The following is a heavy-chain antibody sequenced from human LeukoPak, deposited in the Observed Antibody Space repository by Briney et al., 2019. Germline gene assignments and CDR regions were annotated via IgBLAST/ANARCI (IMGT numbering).Heavy chain of an antibody. CDR3: ARSGVGATTPLDY. J-gene: IGHJ4*02. CDR2: IYYSGST. V-gene: IGHV4-59*01. D-gene: IGHD1-26*01. CDR1: GGSISSYY. Sequence: SETLSLTCTVSGGSISSYYWSWIRQPPGKGLEWIGYIYYSGSTNYNPSPKSRVTISVDTSKNQFSLKLSSVTAADTAVYYCARSGVGATTPLDYWGQGTLVTVSS.